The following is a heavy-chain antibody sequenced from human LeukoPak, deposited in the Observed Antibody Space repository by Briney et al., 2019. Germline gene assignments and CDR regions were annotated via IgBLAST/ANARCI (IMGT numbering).Heavy chain of an antibody. CDR2: IHTSGST. J-gene: IGHJ5*02. Sequence: SSETLSLTCTVSGASISSYYWTWIRQPAGKGPEWFGRIHTSGSTNYNPSLKSRVNMSVDTSKNQLSLKLNSVTAADTAVYYCARVTDPRYNWFDPWGQGTLVTVSS. CDR1: GASISSYY. D-gene: IGHD2-21*02. V-gene: IGHV4-4*07. CDR3: ARVTDPRYNWFDP.